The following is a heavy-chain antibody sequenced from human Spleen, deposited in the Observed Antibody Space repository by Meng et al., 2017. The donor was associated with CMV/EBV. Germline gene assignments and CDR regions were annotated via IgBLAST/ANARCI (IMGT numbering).Heavy chain of an antibody. Sequence: GGSLRLSCAASGFPFSSHALYWVRQAPGKGLEWVAAISYDTNDQLYADSVQGRFTISRDNSQNTLYLQMNSLRAEDTAGDYCARGPPASPYYDFWSGYYLGDRRIDYWGQGTLVTVSS. J-gene: IGHJ4*02. CDR3: ARGPPASPYYDFWSGYYLGDRRIDY. V-gene: IGHV3-30*04. CDR1: GFPFSSHA. CDR2: ISYDTNDQ. D-gene: IGHD3-3*01.